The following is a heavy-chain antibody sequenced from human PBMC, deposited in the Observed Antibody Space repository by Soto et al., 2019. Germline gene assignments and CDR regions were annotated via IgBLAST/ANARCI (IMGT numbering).Heavy chain of an antibody. D-gene: IGHD6-6*01. CDR2: IYYSGST. CDR1: GGSISSSSYY. J-gene: IGHJ4*02. Sequence: QLQLQESGPGLVKPSETLSLTCTVSGGSISSSSYYWGWIRQPPGKGLEWIGSIYYSGSTYYNPSLKSRVTISVDPSKNQSSLKLRSVTAADTAVYYCARQGVEYSSSSVDYWGQGTLVTVSS. V-gene: IGHV4-39*01. CDR3: ARQGVEYSSSSVDY.